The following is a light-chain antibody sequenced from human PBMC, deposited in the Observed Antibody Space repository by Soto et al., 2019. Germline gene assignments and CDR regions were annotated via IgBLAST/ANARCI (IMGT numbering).Light chain of an antibody. J-gene: IGKJ4*01. CDR1: QSVSRDY. V-gene: IGKV3-20*01. Sequence: EIVLAQSPGTLSLSPGQRATLSCRASQSVSRDYVAWYQHKPGQAPRLLIYAASSRPSGIPDRFGGSGSGTDFTLTSSRLEPEDFALYSCQQYGSSPLTFGGGTRVEFK. CDR2: AAS. CDR3: QQYGSSPLT.